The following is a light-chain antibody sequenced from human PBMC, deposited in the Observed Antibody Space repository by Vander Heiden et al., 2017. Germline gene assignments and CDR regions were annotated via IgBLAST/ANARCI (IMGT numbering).Light chain of an antibody. CDR2: GNT. J-gene: IGLJ1*01. V-gene: IGLV1-40*01. CDR3: QSYDGSLSAVV. CDR1: SSNIGAGYD. Sequence: QSVLTQPPSVSGAPGQRVTISCTGSSSNIGAGYDVHWYQQLPGTDPKPLIFGNTNRPSGVPDRFSGYKSGTSASPAITGLQAEEEADYYCQSYDGSLSAVVFGTGTKLTVL.